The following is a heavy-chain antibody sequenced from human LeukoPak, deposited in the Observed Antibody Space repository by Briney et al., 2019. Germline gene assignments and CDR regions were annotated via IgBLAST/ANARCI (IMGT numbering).Heavy chain of an antibody. CDR3: ARGIADPYSFDS. V-gene: IGHV4-59*12. J-gene: IGHJ4*02. Sequence: SETLSLACTVSGGPISSYYWSWIRQPPGKGLEWIGYVYYTGNTNYNPSLKSRVTMSVDTSKNQFSLKLRSVTAADTAVYYCARGIADPYSFDSWGQGTLVTVSS. CDR1: GGPISSYY. CDR2: VYYTGNT. D-gene: IGHD6-13*01.